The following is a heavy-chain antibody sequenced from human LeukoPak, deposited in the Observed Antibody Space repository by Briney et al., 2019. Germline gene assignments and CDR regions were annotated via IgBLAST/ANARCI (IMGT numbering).Heavy chain of an antibody. Sequence: GGSLRLSCAVSGFTFSSYWMSWVRKAPGKGLEWVANIKQDGSEKYYVDSVKGRFTISRDNAKNSLYLQMNSLRAEDTAVYYCARDGVLLWFGELPDYWGQGTLVTVSS. CDR2: IKQDGSEK. D-gene: IGHD3-10*01. CDR1: GFTFSSYW. J-gene: IGHJ4*02. V-gene: IGHV3-7*03. CDR3: ARDGVLLWFGELPDY.